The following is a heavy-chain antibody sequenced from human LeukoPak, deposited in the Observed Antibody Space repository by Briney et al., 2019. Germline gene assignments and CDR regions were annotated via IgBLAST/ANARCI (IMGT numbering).Heavy chain of an antibody. CDR2: ISSSGSTI. Sequence: GGSLRLSCAASGFTFSDYYMSWIRQAPGKGLEWVSYISSSGSTIYYADSVKGRFTISRDNAKNSLYLQMNSLRAEDTAVYFCARDHKALSITYWGQGTLVTVSS. CDR3: ARDHKALSITY. CDR1: GFTFSDYY. J-gene: IGHJ4*02. D-gene: IGHD5-24*01. V-gene: IGHV3-11*01.